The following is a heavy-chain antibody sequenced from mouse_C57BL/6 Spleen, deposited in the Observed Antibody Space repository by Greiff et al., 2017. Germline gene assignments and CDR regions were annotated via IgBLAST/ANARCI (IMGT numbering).Heavy chain of an antibody. CDR2: INPNYGTT. V-gene: IGHV1-39*01. CDR3: ARSGELAFWYFDV. J-gene: IGHJ1*03. Sequence: LVEPGASVKISCKASGYSFTDYNMNWVKQSNGKSLEWLGVINPNYGTTSYNQKFKGKATLTVDQSSSTAYMQLNSLTSEDSAVYYCARSGELAFWYFDVWGTGTTVTVSS. CDR1: GYSFTDYN. D-gene: IGHD4-1*01.